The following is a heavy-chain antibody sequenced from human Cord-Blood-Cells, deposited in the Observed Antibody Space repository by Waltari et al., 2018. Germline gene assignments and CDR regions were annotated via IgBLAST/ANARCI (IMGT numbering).Heavy chain of an antibody. CDR2: RDPGDAAT. CDR3: ARLRPGDPYYYYYMDV. V-gene: IGHV5-51*01. D-gene: IGHD7-27*01. J-gene: IGHJ6*03. CDR1: GYRFTSYW. Sequence: EVQLVQSGAEVKKPGESLKISCKGSGYRFTSYWLGWVRKMPGKGLEWMAIRDPGDAATMYGPSCQVQVTDSADNSNSTAYLQWSSLKAADTAMYYCARLRPGDPYYYYYMDVWGKGTTVTVSS.